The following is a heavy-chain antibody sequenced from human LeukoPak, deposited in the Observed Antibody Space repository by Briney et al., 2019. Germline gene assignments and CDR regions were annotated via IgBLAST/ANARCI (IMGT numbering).Heavy chain of an antibody. CDR3: ASLYGSGSYYYYYMDV. D-gene: IGHD3-10*01. CDR2: IYYSGST. CDR1: GGSISSSSYY. V-gene: IGHV4-39*01. J-gene: IGHJ6*03. Sequence: PSETLSLTCTVSGGSISSSSYYWGWIRQPPGKGLEWIGSIYYSGSTYYNPSLKSRVTISVDTSKNQFSLKLSSVTAAVTAVYYCASLYGSGSYYYYYMDVWGKGTTVTISS.